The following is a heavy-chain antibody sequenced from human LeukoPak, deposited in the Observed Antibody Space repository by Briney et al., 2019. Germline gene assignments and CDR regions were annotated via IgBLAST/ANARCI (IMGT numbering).Heavy chain of an antibody. CDR2: ISWNSGSI. D-gene: IGHD2-15*01. CDR1: GFTFDDYA. J-gene: IGHJ4*02. CDR3: AKDIFKEGYYFDY. Sequence: HPGGSLRLSCAASGFTFDDYAMHWVRQAPGKGLEWVSGISWNSGSIGYADSVKGRFTISRDNAKNSLYLQMNSLRAVDTALYYCAKDIFKEGYYFDYWGQGTLVTVSS. V-gene: IGHV3-9*01.